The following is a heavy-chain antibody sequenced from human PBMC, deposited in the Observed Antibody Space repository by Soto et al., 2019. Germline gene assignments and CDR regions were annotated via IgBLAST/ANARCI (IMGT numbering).Heavy chain of an antibody. CDR1: GGTFSSYA. Sequence: QVQLVQSGAEVKKPGSSVKVSCKASGGTFSSYAISWVRQAPGQGLEWMGGIIPIFGTANYAQKFQGRVTITADESTRTAHMEMSSLRSEDTAVYYWASGPGNGVVAASRTNYWGQGTLVTVSS. CDR2: IIPIFGTA. J-gene: IGHJ4*02. D-gene: IGHD2-15*01. CDR3: ASGPGNGVVAASRTNY. V-gene: IGHV1-69*12.